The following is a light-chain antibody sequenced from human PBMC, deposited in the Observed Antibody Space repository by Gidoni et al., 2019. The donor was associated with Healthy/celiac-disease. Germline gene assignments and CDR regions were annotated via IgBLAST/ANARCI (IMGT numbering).Light chain of an antibody. CDR2: WAS. J-gene: IGKJ1*01. CDR3: QQYYSTPRT. V-gene: IGKV4-1*01. Sequence: DIVMTHSPDPLAVSLGERATTNCKSSQSVLYSSNNKNYLAWYQQKPGQPPKLLIYWASTRESGVPDRFSGSGSGTDFTLTISSLQAEDVAVYYCQQYYSTPRTFGQGTKVEIK. CDR1: QSVLYSSNNKNY.